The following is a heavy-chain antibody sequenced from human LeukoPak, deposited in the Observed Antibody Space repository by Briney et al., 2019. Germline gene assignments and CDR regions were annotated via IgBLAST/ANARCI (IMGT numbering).Heavy chain of an antibody. CDR1: GGSISSYY. J-gene: IGHJ4*02. V-gene: IGHV4-59*01. D-gene: IGHD5-12*01. Sequence: SETLSLTCTVSGGSISSYYWSWIRQSPGMGLEWIGSIYYNGATDYNPSLKSRVTISADTSNNQFSLRLRSVTAADTAVYYCAREITLTGYKYGLGFNYWGQGTLVTVSS. CDR2: IYYNGAT. CDR3: AREITLTGYKYGLGFNY.